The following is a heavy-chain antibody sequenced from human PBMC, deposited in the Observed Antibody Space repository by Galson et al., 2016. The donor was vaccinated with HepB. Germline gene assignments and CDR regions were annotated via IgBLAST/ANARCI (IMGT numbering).Heavy chain of an antibody. V-gene: IGHV4-38-2*01. CDR1: DYSISTPYY. Sequence: SETLSLTFAVSDYSISTPYYWTWIRLPPGKGLEWVGSIYHTGSAYYNPSLKSRLTISVDTSKNQFSLKLISVTAADTAVYYCARDPSGRCDYWGQGTLVTVSS. CDR3: ARDPSGRCDY. D-gene: IGHD6-19*01. J-gene: IGHJ4*02. CDR2: IYHTGSA.